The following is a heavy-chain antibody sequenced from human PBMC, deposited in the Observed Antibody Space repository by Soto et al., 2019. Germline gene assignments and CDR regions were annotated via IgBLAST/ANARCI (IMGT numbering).Heavy chain of an antibody. D-gene: IGHD1-26*01. J-gene: IGHJ3*01. CDR2: IHNDGSRT. Sequence: EVQLVESGGGLVQPGESLRLSCAASGFTFSYYWMHWVRQTPGKGLLWVSHIHNDGSRTTYADSVKGRFTISRDNARNTANLQTTRLIYADTAVYYYARRDRGALDLWGQGTAVTVSS. CDR1: GFTFSYYW. CDR3: ARRDRGALDL. V-gene: IGHV3-74*03.